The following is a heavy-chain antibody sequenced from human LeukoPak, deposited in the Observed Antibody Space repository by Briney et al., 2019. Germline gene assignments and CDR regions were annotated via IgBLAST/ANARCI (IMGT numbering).Heavy chain of an antibody. D-gene: IGHD2-2*03. Sequence: GGSLRLSCAASGFTFSSYSMNWVRQAPGKGLEWVSSISSSSSYIYYADSVKGRFTIFRDNSKNTLFLQINSLRPEDTAVYYCARVDDLDAFDMWGQGTLVTVSS. V-gene: IGHV3-21*01. CDR1: GFTFSSYS. CDR3: ARVDDLDAFDM. J-gene: IGHJ3*02. CDR2: ISSSSSYI.